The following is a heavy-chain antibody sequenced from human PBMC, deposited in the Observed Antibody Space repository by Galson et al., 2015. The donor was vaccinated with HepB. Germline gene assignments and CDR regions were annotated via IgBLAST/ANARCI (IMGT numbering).Heavy chain of an antibody. CDR1: GYTFTSYD. J-gene: IGHJ6*03. CDR3: ARGVGELVGRYFDWLLYSYYYMDV. CDR2: MNPNSGNT. Sequence: SVKVSCKASGYTFTSYDINWVRQATGQGLEWMGWMNPNSGNTGYAQKFQGRVTMTRNTSISTAYMELSSLRSEDTAVYYCARGVGELVGRYFDWLLYSYYYMDVWGKGTTVTVSS. V-gene: IGHV1-8*01. D-gene: IGHD3-9*01.